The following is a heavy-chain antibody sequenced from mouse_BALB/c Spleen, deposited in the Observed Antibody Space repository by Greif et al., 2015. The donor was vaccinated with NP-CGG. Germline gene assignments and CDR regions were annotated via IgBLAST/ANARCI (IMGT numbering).Heavy chain of an antibody. CDR3: ARRRGNYGYFDV. D-gene: IGHD2-1*01. Sequence: QVQLKQSGPELVKPGASVKISCKASGYSFTSYYIHWVKQRPGQGLEWIGWIFPGSGNTKYNEKFKGKATLTADTSSSTAYMQLSSLTSEDSAVYFCARRRGNYGYFDVWGAGTTVTVSS. J-gene: IGHJ1*01. V-gene: IGHV1-66*01. CDR1: GYSFTSYY. CDR2: IFPGSGNT.